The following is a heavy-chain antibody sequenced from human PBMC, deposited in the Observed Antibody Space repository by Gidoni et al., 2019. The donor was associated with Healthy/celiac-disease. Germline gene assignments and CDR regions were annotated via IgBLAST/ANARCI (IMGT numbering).Heavy chain of an antibody. V-gene: IGHV3-33*01. CDR1: GFTFRSYG. CDR2: IWYDGSNK. Sequence: QVQLVESGGGVVQPGWSLRLSCAASGFTFRSYGMHWVRQAPGKGLEWVAVIWYDGSNKYYADSVKGRFTISRENSKNTLYLQMNSLRAEDTAVYYCARDDTYYDFWSGYYPGWFDPWGQGTLVTVSS. D-gene: IGHD3-3*01. J-gene: IGHJ5*02. CDR3: ARDDTYYDFWSGYYPGWFDP.